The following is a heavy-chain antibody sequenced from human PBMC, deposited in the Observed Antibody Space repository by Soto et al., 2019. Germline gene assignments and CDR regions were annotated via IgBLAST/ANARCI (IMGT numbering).Heavy chain of an antibody. V-gene: IGHV4-34*01. CDR1: GVSFSGYY. CDR3: ARGWYSSNWSRGNKLRFEP. Sequence: WETLSLTCAVYGVSFSGYYWSWIRQPPGKGLEWIGEINHSGSTNYNPSLKSRVTISVDTSKNQFSLKLSSVTAADTAVYYCARGWYSSNWSRGNKLRFEPWGQGTLVTVSS. CDR2: INHSGST. J-gene: IGHJ5*02. D-gene: IGHD6-13*01.